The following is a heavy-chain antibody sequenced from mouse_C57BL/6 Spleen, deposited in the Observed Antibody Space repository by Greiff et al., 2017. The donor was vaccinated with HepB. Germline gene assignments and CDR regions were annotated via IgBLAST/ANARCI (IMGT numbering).Heavy chain of an antibody. V-gene: IGHV5-6-3*01. Sequence: DVKLVESGGGLVQPGGSLKLSCAASGFTFSSYGMSWVRQTPDKRLELVATINSNGGSTYYPDSVKGRFTISRDIAKNTLYLQMSSLKSEDTAMYYCARMARTINWGQGTTLTVSS. CDR1: GFTFSSYG. CDR2: INSNGGST. CDR3: ARMARTIN. J-gene: IGHJ2*01.